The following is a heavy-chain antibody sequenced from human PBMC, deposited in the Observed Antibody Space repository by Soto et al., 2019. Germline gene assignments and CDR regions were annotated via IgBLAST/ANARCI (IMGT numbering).Heavy chain of an antibody. Sequence: PSETLSLTCAVYCGSFSSYYWSWIRQPPGKGLEWIGYIYYSGSTNYNPSLKSRVTISVDTSKNQFSLKLSSVTAADTAVYYCARVWGGAFDIWGQGTMVTVSS. CDR3: ARVWGGAFDI. CDR1: CGSFSSYY. J-gene: IGHJ3*02. CDR2: IYYSGST. V-gene: IGHV4-59*01. D-gene: IGHD3-10*01.